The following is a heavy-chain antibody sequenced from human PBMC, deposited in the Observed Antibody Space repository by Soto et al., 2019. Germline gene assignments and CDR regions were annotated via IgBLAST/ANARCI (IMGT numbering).Heavy chain of an antibody. CDR1: GDSVSSNSAA. CDR2: TYYRSKWYN. Sequence: PSQTLSLTCAISGDSVSSNSAAWNWIRQSPSRGLEWLGRTYYRSKWYNDYAVSVKSRITINPDTSKNQFSLQLNSVTPEDTAVYYCARDMYDYIWGSYRFSAFDIWGQGTMVTVSS. V-gene: IGHV6-1*01. J-gene: IGHJ3*02. CDR3: ARDMYDYIWGSYRFSAFDI. D-gene: IGHD3-16*02.